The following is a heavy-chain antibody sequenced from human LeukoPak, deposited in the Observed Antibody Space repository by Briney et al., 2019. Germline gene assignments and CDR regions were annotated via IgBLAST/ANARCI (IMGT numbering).Heavy chain of an antibody. CDR2: ISGSGGRT. J-gene: IGHJ6*03. Sequence: GGSLRLSCAASGFTFSSYAMSWVRQAPGKGLEWVSAISGSGGRTYYADSVKGRFTISRDNSKNTLYLQMNSLRAEDTAVYYCAKRSCSSTSCYPYYYYMDVWGKGTTVTVSS. CDR1: GFTFSSYA. D-gene: IGHD2-2*01. V-gene: IGHV3-23*01. CDR3: AKRSCSSTSCYPYYYYMDV.